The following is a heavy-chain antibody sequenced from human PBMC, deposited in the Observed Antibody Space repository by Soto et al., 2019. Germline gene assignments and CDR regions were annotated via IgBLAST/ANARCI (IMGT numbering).Heavy chain of an antibody. CDR3: ARASRGDCSGGSCYLLDWFDP. V-gene: IGHV4-31*03. D-gene: IGHD2-15*01. J-gene: IGHJ5*02. CDR1: GGSISSGGYY. Sequence: KPSETLSLTCTVSGGSISSGGYYWSWIRQHPGKGLEWIGYIYYSGSTYYNPSLKSRVTISVDTSKNQFPLKLSSVTAADTAVYYCARASRGDCSGGSCYLLDWFDPWGQGTLVTVSS. CDR2: IYYSGST.